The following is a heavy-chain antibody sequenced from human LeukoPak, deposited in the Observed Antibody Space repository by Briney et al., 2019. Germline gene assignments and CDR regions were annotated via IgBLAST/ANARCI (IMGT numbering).Heavy chain of an antibody. CDR1: GFTFSSYS. J-gene: IGHJ6*03. CDR2: ISGDSSASSYM. D-gene: IGHD5-18*01. V-gene: IGHV3-21*01. Sequence: PGGSLRLSCAASGFTFSSYSMNWVRQAPGKGLEWVSSISGDSSASSYMYYADSVKGRFTISRDNAKNSLFLQMNSLRAEDTALYYCARDTPMTYYYYMDVWGKGTTVTVSS. CDR3: ARDTPMTYYYYMDV.